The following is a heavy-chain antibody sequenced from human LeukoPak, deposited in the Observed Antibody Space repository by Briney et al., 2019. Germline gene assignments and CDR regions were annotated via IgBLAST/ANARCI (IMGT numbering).Heavy chain of an antibody. Sequence: GGSLRLSCAASGFTVSTNYMSWVRQAPGKGLEWVSVIYSGGSTYYADSVKGRFTISRDNSKNTLYLQMNSLRAEDTAVYYCANLLFTMIVVATRDYWGQGTLVTVSS. CDR3: ANLLFTMIVVATRDY. CDR2: IYSGGST. V-gene: IGHV3-53*01. J-gene: IGHJ4*02. D-gene: IGHD3-22*01. CDR1: GFTVSTNY.